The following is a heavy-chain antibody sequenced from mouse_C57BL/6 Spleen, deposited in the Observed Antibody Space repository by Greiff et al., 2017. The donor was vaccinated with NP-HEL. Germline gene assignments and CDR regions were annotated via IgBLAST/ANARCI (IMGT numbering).Heavy chain of an antibody. D-gene: IGHD2-4*01. J-gene: IGHJ1*03. CDR2: IYPGDGDT. V-gene: IGHV1-82*01. CDR1: GYAFSSSW. Sequence: VQLVESGPELVKPGASVKISCKASGYAFSSSWMNWVKQRPGKGLEWIGRIYPGDGDTNYNGKFKGKATLTADKSSSTAYMQLSSLTSEDSAVYFCARFAYDYERYFDVWGTGTTVTVSS. CDR3: ARFAYDYERYFDV.